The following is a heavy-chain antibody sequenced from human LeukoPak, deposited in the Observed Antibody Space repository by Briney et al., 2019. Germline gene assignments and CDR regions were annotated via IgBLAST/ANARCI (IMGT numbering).Heavy chain of an antibody. J-gene: IGHJ1*01. CDR2: ISGDGGST. CDR3: ARYSQEFFQH. Sequence: PGGSLRLSCAASGFTFDNYAIHWVRQAPGKGLEWVSLISGDGGSTYYADSMKGRFTISRDNSKNSLYLQMNSLRTEDTALYYCARYSQEFFQHWGQGTLVTVSS. CDR1: GFTFDNYA. V-gene: IGHV3-43*02.